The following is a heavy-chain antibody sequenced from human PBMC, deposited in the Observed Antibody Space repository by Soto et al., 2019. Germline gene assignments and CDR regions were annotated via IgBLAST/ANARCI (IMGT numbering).Heavy chain of an antibody. V-gene: IGHV4-61*05. CDR1: GASIHNNTSY. CDR3: ARLKTYDILNKSDY. Sequence: PSETLSLTRPVAGASIHNNTSYWGWVRQPPGKGLEWIGEIHDSGSTKYNPSLKSRVTISLDKSKNQFSLNVSSVTAADTAVYYCARLKTYDILNKSDYWGQG. D-gene: IGHD3-9*01. CDR2: IHDSGST. J-gene: IGHJ4*02.